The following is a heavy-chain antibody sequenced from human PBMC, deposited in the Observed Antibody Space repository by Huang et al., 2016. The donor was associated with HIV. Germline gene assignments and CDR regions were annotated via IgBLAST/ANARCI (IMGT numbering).Heavy chain of an antibody. CDR1: GFTFSSYW. D-gene: IGHD3-22*01. J-gene: IGHJ4*02. CDR3: VRDPRIQSWLNYFDY. V-gene: IGHV3-74*01. Sequence: EVQLVESGGGLVQPGGSLRLSCAASGFTFSSYWMHWVRQAPGKGLIWVSRITSDASSSGYAASVKGRFTISRDNAKNTLYLQMNSLRAEDTAVYYCVRDPRIQSWLNYFDYWGQGTLVSVSS. CDR2: ITSDASSS.